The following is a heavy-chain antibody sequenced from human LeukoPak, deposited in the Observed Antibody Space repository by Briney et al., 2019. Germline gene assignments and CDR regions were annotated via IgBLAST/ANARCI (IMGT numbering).Heavy chain of an antibody. CDR2: ISIDGSGT. CDR3: TKEYPTPSSRAFDI. J-gene: IGHJ3*02. CDR1: GFTFNNYW. Sequence: PGGSLRLSCAASGFTFNNYWMHWVRQAPGEGPVWVSRISIDGSGTSYADSVKGRFTISRDNAKNTLYLQMNSLRAEDTAVYYCTKEYPTPSSRAFDIWGQGPMSPSLQ. V-gene: IGHV3-74*01. D-gene: IGHD2-2*01.